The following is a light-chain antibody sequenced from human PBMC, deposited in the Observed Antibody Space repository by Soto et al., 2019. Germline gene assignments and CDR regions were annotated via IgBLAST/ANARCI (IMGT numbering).Light chain of an antibody. CDR3: GTWDSSLGRV. CDR2: DNN. Sequence: QSALTQPPSVSAAPGQKVTISCSGSSSNIGNSYVSWYQQLPGTAPKLLIYDNNKRPSGIPDRFSGSKSGTSATLGITGLQTGDEADYYCGTWDSSLGRVFGGGTKLTVL. V-gene: IGLV1-51*01. J-gene: IGLJ2*01. CDR1: SSNIGNSY.